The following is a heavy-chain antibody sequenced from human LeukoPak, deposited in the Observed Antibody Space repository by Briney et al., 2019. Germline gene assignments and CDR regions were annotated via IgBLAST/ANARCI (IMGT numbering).Heavy chain of an antibody. D-gene: IGHD5-12*01. CDR1: GGSISSGNYY. J-gene: IGHJ4*02. Sequence: SQTLSLTCTVFGGSISSGNYYWTWIRQPAGKGLEWIGRIYTGGSINYNPSLKSRVTISVDTSKNHFSLKLSSVTAADTAVYYCARRRWQRGPDVVNPFDYWGQGTLVTVSS. CDR2: IYTGGSI. V-gene: IGHV4-61*02. CDR3: ARRRWQRGPDVVNPFDY.